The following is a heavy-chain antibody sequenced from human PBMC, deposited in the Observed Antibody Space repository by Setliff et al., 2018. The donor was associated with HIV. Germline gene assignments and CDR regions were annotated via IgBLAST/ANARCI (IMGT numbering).Heavy chain of an antibody. Sequence: PSETLSLTCTVSGGSISSQYWSWIRQPPGKGLEWIGEINHSGSTNYNPSLKSRVTILVDTSKSQFSLTLSSLTAADTAVYYCARGRTQWPNYNYFDPWGLGTLVTVSS. CDR3: ARGRTQWPNYNYFDP. V-gene: IGHV4-34*01. CDR2: INHSGST. CDR1: GGSISSQY. D-gene: IGHD6-19*01. J-gene: IGHJ5*02.